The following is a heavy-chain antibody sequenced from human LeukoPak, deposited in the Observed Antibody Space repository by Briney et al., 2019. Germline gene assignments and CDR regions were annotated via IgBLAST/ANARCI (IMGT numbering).Heavy chain of an antibody. V-gene: IGHV1-8*03. CDR3: AREAAHYYYMDV. CDR1: GYTFTSYD. CDR2: MNPNSGNT. Sequence: ASVKVSCKASGYTFTSYDINWVRQATGQGLEWMGWMNPNSGNTGYAQKFQGRVTITRNTSISKAYMELSSLRSEDTAVYYCAREAAHYYYMDVWGKGATVTVSS. D-gene: IGHD6-25*01. J-gene: IGHJ6*03.